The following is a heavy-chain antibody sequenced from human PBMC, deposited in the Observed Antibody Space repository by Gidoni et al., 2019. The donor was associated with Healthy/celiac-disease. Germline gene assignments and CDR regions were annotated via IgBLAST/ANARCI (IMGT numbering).Heavy chain of an antibody. D-gene: IGHD2-2*01. J-gene: IGHJ4*02. CDR1: GFTFSGSA. Sequence: EVQLVPSGAGLVQPGGSLKPSCAASGFTFSGSAMHWARQASGKGLEWVGRIRRKAKSYATAYAASVKGRFTISRDDSKNTAYLQMNSLKTEDTAVYYCTRFIVVVPAAPHGGDYWGQGTLVTVSS. CDR3: TRFIVVVPAAPHGGDY. CDR2: IRRKAKSYAT. V-gene: IGHV3-73*02.